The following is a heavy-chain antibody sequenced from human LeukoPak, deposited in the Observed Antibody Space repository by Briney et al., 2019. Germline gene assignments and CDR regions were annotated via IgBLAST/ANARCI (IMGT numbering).Heavy chain of an antibody. CDR2: IRSKAYGGTT. Sequence: GGSLRLSCTASGFTFGDYAMSWFRQAPGKGLEWVGFIRSKAYGGTTEYAASVKGRFTISRDDSKSIAYLQMNSLKTEDTAVYYCTRDQDYDYVWGSFYWGQGTLVTVSS. CDR3: TRDQDYDYVWGSFY. J-gene: IGHJ4*02. D-gene: IGHD3-16*01. CDR1: GFTFGDYA. V-gene: IGHV3-49*03.